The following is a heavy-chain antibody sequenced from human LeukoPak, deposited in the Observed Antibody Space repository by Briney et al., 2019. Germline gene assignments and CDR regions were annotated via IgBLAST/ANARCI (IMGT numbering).Heavy chain of an antibody. CDR1: GFTFSSYA. Sequence: GGSLRLSCAASGFTFSSYAMSWVRQAPGKGLEWASAISGSGGSTYYADSVKGRFTISRDNSKNTLYLQMNSLRAEDTAVYYCAKDRAVAGKHANWFNPWGQGTLVTVSS. D-gene: IGHD6-19*01. CDR2: ISGSGGST. J-gene: IGHJ5*02. V-gene: IGHV3-23*01. CDR3: AKDRAVAGKHANWFNP.